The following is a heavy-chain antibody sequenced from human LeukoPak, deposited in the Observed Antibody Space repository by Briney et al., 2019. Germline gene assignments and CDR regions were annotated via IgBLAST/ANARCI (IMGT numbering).Heavy chain of an antibody. Sequence: PGGSLRLSCAASGFTFSSYAMSWVRQAPGKGLEWVSAISGSGGSTYYADSVKGRFTISRDNSKNTLYLQMNSLRPEDTAVYYCAKDQESTDSSGWYDYYYYCMDVWGQGTTVTVSS. J-gene: IGHJ6*02. D-gene: IGHD6-19*01. CDR2: ISGSGGST. CDR1: GFTFSSYA. CDR3: AKDQESTDSSGWYDYYYYCMDV. V-gene: IGHV3-23*01.